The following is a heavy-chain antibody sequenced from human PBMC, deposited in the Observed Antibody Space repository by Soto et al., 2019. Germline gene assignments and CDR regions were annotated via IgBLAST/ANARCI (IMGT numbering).Heavy chain of an antibody. Sequence: SETLSLTCAVYGGSFSGYYWSWIRQPPGKGLEWIGEINHSGSTNYNPSLKSRVTISLDTSKNQFSLKLSSVTAADTAVYYCARGVVPAAEGGARLEYYYYMDVWGKGTTVTVSS. CDR2: INHSGST. J-gene: IGHJ6*03. V-gene: IGHV4-34*01. D-gene: IGHD2-2*01. CDR3: ARGVVPAAEGGARLEYYYYMDV. CDR1: GGSFSGYY.